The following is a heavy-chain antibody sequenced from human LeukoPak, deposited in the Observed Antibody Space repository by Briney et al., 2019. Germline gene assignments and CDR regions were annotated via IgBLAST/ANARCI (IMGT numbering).Heavy chain of an antibody. CDR1: GFTFSSYA. D-gene: IGHD5-24*01. CDR2: ISYDGSNK. J-gene: IGHJ5*02. V-gene: IGHV3-30-3*01. Sequence: SGGSLRLSCAASGFTFSSYAMHWVRQAPGKGLEWVAVISYDGSNKYYADSVKGRFTISRDNSKNTLYLQMNSLRAEDTAVYYCACIRWLQLCGYRWGQGTLVTVSS. CDR3: ACIRWLQLCGYR.